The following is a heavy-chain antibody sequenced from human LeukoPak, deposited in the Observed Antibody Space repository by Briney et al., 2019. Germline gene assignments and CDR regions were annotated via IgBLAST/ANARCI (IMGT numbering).Heavy chain of an antibody. CDR3: ANGHCRGGRCSSGVR. CDR1: ASTFRSYG. D-gene: IGHD2-15*01. V-gene: IGHV3-30*02. J-gene: IGHJ4*02. CDR2: TRDDASKT. Sequence: HPGGSLRLSCTGSASTFRSYGMHWLRQAPGKGLEWVAYTRDDASKTWYGGSVKGRFTISRDNSKNTLYLHMNSVRGEDTAMYYCANGHCRGGRCSSGVRWWQGTLVTVSS.